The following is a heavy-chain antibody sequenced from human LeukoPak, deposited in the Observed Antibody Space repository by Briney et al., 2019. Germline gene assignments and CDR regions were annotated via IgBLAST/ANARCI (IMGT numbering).Heavy chain of an antibody. J-gene: IGHJ4*02. CDR3: TRLKETYYYDSSGLEEYDY. CDR1: GFTFGDYA. CDR2: IRSKAYGGTT. D-gene: IGHD3-22*01. V-gene: IGHV3-49*04. Sequence: GGSLRLSCTAPGFTFGDYAMSWVRQAPGKGLEWVGFIRSKAYGGTTEYAASVKGRFTISRADSKSIAYLQMNSLKTEDTAVYYCTRLKETYYYDSSGLEEYDYWGQGTLVTVSS.